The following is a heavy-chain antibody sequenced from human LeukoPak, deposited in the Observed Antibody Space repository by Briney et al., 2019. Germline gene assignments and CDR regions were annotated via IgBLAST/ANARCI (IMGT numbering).Heavy chain of an antibody. CDR3: ARESLGVPLYYFDF. Sequence: PSETLSLTRTVSGGSISIYYWSWIRQAAGTGLEWVGRINSSGKTFYNPSPKSRVTMSVDESKNQFSLRLSFVTAADTAVYYCARESLGVPLYYFDFWGQGTLVTVSS. J-gene: IGHJ4*02. CDR1: GGSISIYY. CDR2: INSSGKT. V-gene: IGHV4-4*07. D-gene: IGHD3-10*01.